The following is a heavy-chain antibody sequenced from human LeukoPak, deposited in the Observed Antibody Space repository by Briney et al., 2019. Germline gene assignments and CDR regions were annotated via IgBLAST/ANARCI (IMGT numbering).Heavy chain of an antibody. Sequence: SETLSLTCTVSGGSISSSSYYWGWIRQPPGKGLEWIGSIYYSGSTYYNPSLKSRVTISVDTSKNQFSLKLSSVTAADTAVYYCARGPVVLAATPYYYYGMDVWGQGTTVTVSS. J-gene: IGHJ6*02. D-gene: IGHD2-15*01. CDR1: GGSISSSSYY. V-gene: IGHV4-39*07. CDR3: ARGPVVLAATPYYYYGMDV. CDR2: IYYSGST.